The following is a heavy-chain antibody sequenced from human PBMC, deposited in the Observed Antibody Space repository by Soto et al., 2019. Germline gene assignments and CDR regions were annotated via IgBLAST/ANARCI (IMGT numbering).Heavy chain of an antibody. CDR1: GGSFSGYY. J-gene: IGHJ6*02. CDR2: INHSGST. CDR3: ARDSPQGYCSSTSCPYGMDV. D-gene: IGHD2-2*01. Sequence: PSETLSLTCAVYGGSFSGYYCSWIRQPPGKGLEWIGEINHSGSTNYNPSLKSRVTISVDTSKNQFSLKLSSVTAEDTAVYYCARDSPQGYCSSTSCPYGMDVWGQGTTVTVS. V-gene: IGHV4-34*01.